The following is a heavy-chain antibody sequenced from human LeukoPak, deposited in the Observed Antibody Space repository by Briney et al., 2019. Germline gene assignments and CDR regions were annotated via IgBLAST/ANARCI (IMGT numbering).Heavy chain of an antibody. CDR3: AKADQLLPMGYYYYMDV. CDR1: GFSFSRYS. D-gene: IGHD2-2*01. Sequence: PGGSLRLSCAASGFSFSRYSMNWVRQAPGKGLEWVSSISGSGGRTYYADSVKGRFTISRDNSKNTLYLQMNSLRAEDTAVYYCAKADQLLPMGYYYYMDVWGKGTTVTVSS. J-gene: IGHJ6*03. CDR2: ISGSGGRT. V-gene: IGHV3-23*01.